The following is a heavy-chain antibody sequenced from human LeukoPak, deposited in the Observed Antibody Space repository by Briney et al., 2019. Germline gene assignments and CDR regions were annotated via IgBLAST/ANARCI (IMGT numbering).Heavy chain of an antibody. CDR3: ARRFDS. V-gene: IGHV3-48*01. CDR1: GFGFTAYS. CDR2: IGPGGDI. Sequence: GGSLRLSCAASGFGFTAYSMNWVRQAPGRGLEWISYIGPGGDIYYADSVTGRFTVSRDTAKNSLYLQMNGLRVEDTAVYYCARRFDSWGQGTLVTVSS. J-gene: IGHJ4*02.